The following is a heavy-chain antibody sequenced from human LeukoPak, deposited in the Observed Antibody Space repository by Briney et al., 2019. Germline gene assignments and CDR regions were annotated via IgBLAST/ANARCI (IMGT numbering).Heavy chain of an antibody. CDR2: INTNTGNP. CDR1: GYTFTSYV. Sequence: ASVKVSCKASGYTFTSYVVNWVRQAPGQGLEWMGWINTNTGNPTYAQGFTGRFVFSLDSSVSTAYLQINSLQAEDTAVYYCARGLHTSFWYARYCGQGPLVTVSA. J-gene: IGHJ4*02. D-gene: IGHD6-13*01. V-gene: IGHV7-4-1*02. CDR3: ARGLHTSFWYARY.